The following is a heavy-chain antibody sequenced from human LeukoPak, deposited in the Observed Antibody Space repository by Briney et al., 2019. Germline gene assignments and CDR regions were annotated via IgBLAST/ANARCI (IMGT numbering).Heavy chain of an antibody. CDR1: GYTFTSYY. V-gene: IGHV1-46*01. Sequence: SVKASCKASGYTFTSYYMHWVRQAPGRGLEWMGIIKPTGGSTSHAQNFQGRVTMTRDTSTRTVYMELSSLRSDATAVYYCAGAQTLIAYSSGWYPQYYFDYWGQGNLVTVSS. CDR2: IKPTGGST. D-gene: IGHD6-19*01. J-gene: IGHJ4*02. CDR3: AGAQTLIAYSSGWYPQYYFDY.